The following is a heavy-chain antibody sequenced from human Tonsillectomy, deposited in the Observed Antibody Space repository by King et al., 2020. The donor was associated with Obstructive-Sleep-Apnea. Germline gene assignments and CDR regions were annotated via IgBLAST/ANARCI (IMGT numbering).Heavy chain of an antibody. CDR2: INHGGTT. CDR1: GGSFSGYF. CDR3: ASGPRRWGWVGENWYFDL. D-gene: IGHD3-10*01. J-gene: IGHJ2*01. Sequence: VQLQQWGAGLLKPSETLSLTCGGSGGSFSGYFWSWIRQSPGKGLEWIGEINHGGTTNYNPSLKSRVTISVDTSENPLSLKLTSVTAADTAVYYCASGPRRWGWVGENWYFDLWGRGTLVTVSS. V-gene: IGHV4-34*01.